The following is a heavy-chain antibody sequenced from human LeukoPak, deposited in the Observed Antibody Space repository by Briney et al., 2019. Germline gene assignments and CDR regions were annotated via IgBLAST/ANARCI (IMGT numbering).Heavy chain of an antibody. D-gene: IGHD6-19*01. Sequence: GASVKVSFKASGYTFTSYGISWVRQAPGQGLEWMGWISAYNGNTNYAQKLQGRVTMTTDTSTSTAYMELRSLRSDDTAVYCCARDHIAVAGNAAFDIWGQGTMVTVSS. J-gene: IGHJ3*02. CDR2: ISAYNGNT. CDR3: ARDHIAVAGNAAFDI. V-gene: IGHV1-18*01. CDR1: GYTFTSYG.